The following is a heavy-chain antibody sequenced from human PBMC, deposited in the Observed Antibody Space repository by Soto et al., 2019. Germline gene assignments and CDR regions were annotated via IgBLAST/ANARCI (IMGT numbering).Heavy chain of an antibody. D-gene: IGHD3-10*01. J-gene: IGHJ4*02. CDR3: ARDRFGLFDY. V-gene: IGHV3-11*01. CDR1: GFIFTAYY. Sequence: QVQLVESGGGLVKPGGSLRLSCTASGFIFTAYYMAWIRQAPGKGLEWVSYSSSAATTVHYTDSVRGRFTISRDNAKNTLYLQMNNLRAEDTAVYYCARDRFGLFDYWGQGTQVTVSS. CDR2: SSSAATTV.